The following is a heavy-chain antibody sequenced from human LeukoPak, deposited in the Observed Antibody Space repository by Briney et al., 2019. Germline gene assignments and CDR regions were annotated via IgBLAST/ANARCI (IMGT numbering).Heavy chain of an antibody. V-gene: IGHV3-30*04. CDR2: ISYDGSNK. J-gene: IGHJ4*02. CDR3: ASLAAAGSDY. D-gene: IGHD6-13*01. CDR1: GFTLSSYA. Sequence: GRSLRLSCAASGFTLSSYAMHWVRQAPGKGWEGGEVISYDGSNKYYADSVKGRFTIPRDNSKNTLYLQMNSLRAEDTAVYYCASLAAAGSDYWGQGTLVTVS.